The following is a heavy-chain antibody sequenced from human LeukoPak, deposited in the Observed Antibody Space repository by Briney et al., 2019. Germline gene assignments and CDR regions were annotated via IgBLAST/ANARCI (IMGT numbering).Heavy chain of an antibody. CDR1: GGSISSYS. CDR2: FYTSGAT. V-gene: IGHV4-4*07. Sequence: SETLSLTCSVSGGSISSYSWNWIRQPAGKGLEWIGRFYTSGATNYNPSLKSRVTMSIDTSKNQVSLKMRSVTAADTAVYYCARTVVTLDWYFDLWGRGTLVSVSS. J-gene: IGHJ2*01. D-gene: IGHD4-23*01. CDR3: ARTVVTLDWYFDL.